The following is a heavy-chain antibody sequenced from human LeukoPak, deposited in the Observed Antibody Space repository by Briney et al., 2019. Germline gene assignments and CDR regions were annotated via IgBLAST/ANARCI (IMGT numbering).Heavy chain of an antibody. V-gene: IGHV4-38-2*02. CDR1: AYSISSGSY. J-gene: IGHJ4*02. CDR2: IHHSGST. CDR3: AKQKNYGDYCFDY. D-gene: IGHD4-17*01. Sequence: PSETLSLTCTVSAYSISSGSYWGWIRQPPGKGLEWIGSIHHSGSTYYNPSLKSRVTISVDTSKNQLSLELSSVTAADTAVYYCAKQKNYGDYCFDYWGQGTLVTVSS.